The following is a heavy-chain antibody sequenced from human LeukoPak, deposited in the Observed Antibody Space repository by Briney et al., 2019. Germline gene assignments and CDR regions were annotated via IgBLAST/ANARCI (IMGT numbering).Heavy chain of an antibody. V-gene: IGHV3-30*01. J-gene: IGHJ3*02. CDR3: ARDNRHGVLWQIGAFDI. CDR2: ISYDGSNK. Sequence: QPGRSLRLSCAVSGFTFSSYAMHWVRQAPGKGLGWVAVISYDGSNKYYADSVKGRFTITRDNSQNTLYLQMNSLRAEDTAVYYCARDNRHGVLWQIGAFDIWGQGTMVTVSS. D-gene: IGHD2-21*01. CDR1: GFTFSSYA.